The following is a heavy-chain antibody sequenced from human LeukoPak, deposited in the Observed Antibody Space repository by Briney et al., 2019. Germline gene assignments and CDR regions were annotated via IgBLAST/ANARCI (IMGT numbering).Heavy chain of an antibody. J-gene: IGHJ4*02. CDR1: GFTFSNYA. D-gene: IGHD2-2*01. Sequence: GGSLRLSCAASGFTFSNYAMRWVRQAPGKGLEWVSGISGSGDSTYYADSVKGRFTISRDNSKNTLYLQMNSLRAEDTAVYYCARDALSSPAVYHLDNYFDYWGQGTLVTVSS. CDR2: ISGSGDST. V-gene: IGHV3-23*01. CDR3: ARDALSSPAVYHLDNYFDY.